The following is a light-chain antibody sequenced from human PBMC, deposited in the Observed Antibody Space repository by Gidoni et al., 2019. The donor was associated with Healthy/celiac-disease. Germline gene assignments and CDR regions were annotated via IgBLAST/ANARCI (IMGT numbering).Light chain of an antibody. CDR2: GNS. V-gene: IGLV1-40*01. J-gene: IGLJ3*02. Sequence: QSVLTQPPSVSGAPGPRVTISCTGSSSNIGAGYDVHWYQQLPGTAPKLLIYGNSNRPSAVPDRFSGSKSGTSASLAITGLQAEDEADYYCQSYDSSLSGSVFGGGTKLTVL. CDR1: SSNIGAGYD. CDR3: QSYDSSLSGSV.